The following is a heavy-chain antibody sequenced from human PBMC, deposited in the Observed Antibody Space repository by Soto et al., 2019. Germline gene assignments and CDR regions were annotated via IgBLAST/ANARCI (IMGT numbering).Heavy chain of an antibody. Sequence: SETLSLTCTVSGDSISSYYWSWIRQPPGKGLEWIGYIYYSGSTNYNPSLKSRVTISVDTSKNQFSLKLSSVTAADTAVYYCASTLDYGDYVYFDYWGQGTLVTVSS. D-gene: IGHD4-17*01. CDR2: IYYSGST. CDR3: ASTLDYGDYVYFDY. CDR1: GDSISSYY. J-gene: IGHJ4*02. V-gene: IGHV4-59*01.